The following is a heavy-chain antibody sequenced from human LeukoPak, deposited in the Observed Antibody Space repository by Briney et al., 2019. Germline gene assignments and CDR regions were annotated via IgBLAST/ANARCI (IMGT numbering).Heavy chain of an antibody. D-gene: IGHD1-1*01. CDR1: GFIFDTYG. J-gene: IGHJ6*02. Sequence: GGSLRLSCAASGFIFDTYGMLWVRQAPGKGLEWVAVIAYDGSNQYHADSVKGRFTISRDNSKNTLYLQMNSLRGGDTAVYYCAKEKAIGTINYGLDVWGQGTTVTVSS. CDR2: IAYDGSNQ. V-gene: IGHV3-30*18. CDR3: AKEKAIGTINYGLDV.